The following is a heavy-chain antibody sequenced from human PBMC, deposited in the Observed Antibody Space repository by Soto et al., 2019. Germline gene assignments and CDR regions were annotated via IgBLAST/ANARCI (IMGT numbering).Heavy chain of an antibody. CDR3: AKLGGIVGAPSHYYYYGMDV. V-gene: IGHV3-23*01. D-gene: IGHD1-26*01. CDR2: ISGSGGST. J-gene: IGHJ6*02. Sequence: EVQLLESGGGLVQPGGSLRLSCAASGFTFSSYAMSWVRQAPGKGLEWVSAISGSGGSTYYADSVKGRFTISRDNSKNTLYLQMNSLRDEDTAVYYCAKLGGIVGAPSHYYYYGMDVWGQGTTVTVSS. CDR1: GFTFSSYA.